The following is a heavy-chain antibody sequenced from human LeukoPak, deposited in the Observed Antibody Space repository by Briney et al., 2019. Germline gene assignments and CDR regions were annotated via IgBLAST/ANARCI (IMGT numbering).Heavy chain of an antibody. Sequence: GGSLTLSCAASGFTFSSYSMNWVRQAPGKGLEWVSSISSSSSYIYYADSVKGRFTISRDNAKNSLYLQMNSLRAEDTAVYYCARDEFGRYCSSTSCSRYTPIDYWGQGTLVTVSS. CDR2: ISSSSSYI. J-gene: IGHJ4*02. CDR1: GFTFSSYS. CDR3: ARDEFGRYCSSTSCSRYTPIDY. D-gene: IGHD2-2*01. V-gene: IGHV3-21*01.